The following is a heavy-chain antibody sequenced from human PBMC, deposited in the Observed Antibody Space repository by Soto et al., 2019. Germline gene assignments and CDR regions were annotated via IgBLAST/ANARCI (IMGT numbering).Heavy chain of an antibody. Sequence: SQTLSLTCVISGDSVSSNSAAWNWIRQSPSRGLEWLGRTYYRSRWYNDYAVSVRSRITVNADTSKNQFSLHLNSVTPEDTAVYYCVGTSSLQCYYIDVWDQGTTVPVSS. CDR1: GDSVSSNSAA. J-gene: IGHJ6*03. D-gene: IGHD1-7*01. CDR3: VGTSSLQCYYIDV. CDR2: TYYRSRWYN. V-gene: IGHV6-1*01.